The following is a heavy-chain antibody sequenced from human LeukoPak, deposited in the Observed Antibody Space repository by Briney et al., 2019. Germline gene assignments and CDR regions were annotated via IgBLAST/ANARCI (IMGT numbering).Heavy chain of an antibody. J-gene: IGHJ4*02. CDR3: ARGNPKTYYDFWSGSFNPPQSDY. CDR2: INHSGST. CDR1: GGSFSGYY. D-gene: IGHD3-3*01. Sequence: SETLSLTCAVYGGSFSGYYWSWIRQPPGKGLEWIGEINHSGSTNYNPSLKSRVTISVDTSKNQFSLKLSSVTAADTAVYYCARGNPKTYYDFWSGSFNPPQSDYWGQGTLVTVSS. V-gene: IGHV4-34*01.